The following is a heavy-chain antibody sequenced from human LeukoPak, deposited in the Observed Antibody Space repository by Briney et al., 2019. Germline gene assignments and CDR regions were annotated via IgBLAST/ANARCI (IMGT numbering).Heavy chain of an antibody. CDR2: SRNKGQSYTT. Sequence: GGSLRLSCAASGFTFSDHYMDWVRQAPGKGLEWVARSRNKGQSYTTVYAASVKARFTISRDVSKNLLYLQMNSLKSEDTATYYCARGGGYDSRSFVNWGQGTLVTVSS. CDR1: GFTFSDHY. V-gene: IGHV3-72*01. CDR3: ARGGGYDSRSFVN. J-gene: IGHJ4*02. D-gene: IGHD5-12*01.